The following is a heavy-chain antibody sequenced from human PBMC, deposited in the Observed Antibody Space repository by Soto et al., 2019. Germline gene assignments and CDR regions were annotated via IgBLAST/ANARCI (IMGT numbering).Heavy chain of an antibody. D-gene: IGHD3-22*01. CDR1: GGSFSGHS. J-gene: IGHJ5*01. CDR2: VNHSGRV. CDR3: STRAYDTNGYYRFDP. V-gene: IGHV4-34*01. Sequence: SETLSLTCAVYGGSFSGHSWTWIRQSPGKGLEWIGDVNHSGRVNYSPSLKSRVTISLDTSKNQFSLTLSAVTAADTAMYYCSTRAYDTNGYYRFDPWGQGTLVTVSS.